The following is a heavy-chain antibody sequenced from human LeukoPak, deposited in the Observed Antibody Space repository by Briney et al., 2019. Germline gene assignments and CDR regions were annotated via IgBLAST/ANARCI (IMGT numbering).Heavy chain of an antibody. D-gene: IGHD2-15*01. Sequence: PSETLSLTCAVSGGSFNSNYWSWIRQPPGGGLEWIAEIWPSGATQYNPSLTGRVTISADRSKGQFSLTLTSVTAADSAVYYCGGYQWWFQNDVWGQGTLVTVSS. V-gene: IGHV4-34*01. CDR3: GGYQWWFQNDV. CDR1: GGSFNSNY. CDR2: IWPSGAT. J-gene: IGHJ4*02.